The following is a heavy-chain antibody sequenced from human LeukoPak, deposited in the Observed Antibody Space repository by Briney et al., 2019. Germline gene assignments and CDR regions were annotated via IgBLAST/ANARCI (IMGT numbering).Heavy chain of an antibody. D-gene: IGHD4-11*01. CDR2: IYYSGST. Sequence: PSETLSLTCTVSGGSISSGDYYWRWIRQPPGKGLEWIGYIYYSGSTYYNPSLKSRVTISVDTSKNQFSLKLSSVTAADTAVYYCARRLSYSNLLYWGQGTLDTVSS. CDR3: ARRLSYSNLLY. J-gene: IGHJ4*02. CDR1: GGSISSGDYY. V-gene: IGHV4-30-4*08.